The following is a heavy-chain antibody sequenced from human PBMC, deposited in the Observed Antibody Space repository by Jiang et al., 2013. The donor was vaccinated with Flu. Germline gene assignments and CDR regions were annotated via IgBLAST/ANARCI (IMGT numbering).Heavy chain of an antibody. V-gene: IGHV1-46*04. J-gene: IGHJ6*02. Sequence: GSASYAQKLQGRVTMTGDTSTRTVYLELSSLRSEDTAIYYCARHAHMDVWGQGTTVTVSS. CDR2: GSA. CDR3: ARHAHMDV.